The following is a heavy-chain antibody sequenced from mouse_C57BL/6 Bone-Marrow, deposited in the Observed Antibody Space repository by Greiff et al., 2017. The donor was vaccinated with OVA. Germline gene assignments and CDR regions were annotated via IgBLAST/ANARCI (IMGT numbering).Heavy chain of an antibody. Sequence: VQLKESGPGLVKPSQTVFLTCTVTGISITTGNYRWSWIRQFPGNKLEWIGYIYYSGTITYNPSLTSRTTITRDTPKNQFFLEMNSLTAEDTATYYCARDRATVVDWYFDVWGTGTTVTVSS. CDR3: ARDRATVVDWYFDV. J-gene: IGHJ1*03. CDR2: IYYSGTI. CDR1: GISITTGNYR. V-gene: IGHV3-5*01. D-gene: IGHD1-1*01.